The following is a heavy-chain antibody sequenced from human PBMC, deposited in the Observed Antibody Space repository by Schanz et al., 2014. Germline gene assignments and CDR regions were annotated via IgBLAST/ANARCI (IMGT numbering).Heavy chain of an antibody. CDR2: IYNSGKT. D-gene: IGHD3-10*01. CDR3: ARVVLGGDAFDI. Sequence: QVQLQESGPALVKPSETLSLTCTVSGGSISSEYWSWIRQPAGKGLEWIGRIYNSGKTNYNPSLEGRVSMSVDPYKKQLSLKVTSVNAAATAVYYCARVVLGGDAFDIWGQGTMVTVSS. CDR1: GGSISSEY. J-gene: IGHJ3*02. V-gene: IGHV4-4*07.